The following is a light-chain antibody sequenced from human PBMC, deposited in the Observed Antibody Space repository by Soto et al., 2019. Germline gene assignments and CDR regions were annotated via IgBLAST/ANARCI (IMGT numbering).Light chain of an antibody. J-gene: IGKJ1*01. V-gene: IGKV4-1*01. CDR1: QSVLYSSNNKNY. CDR2: WAS. Sequence: DIVMTQSPDSLAVSLGERATINCKSSQSVLYSSNNKNYLAWYQQKPGQPPKLLIYWASTRESGVPDRFSGSGSGTDLPLTISSLQAEDVAVYYCQQYYSTPWTFGHGNKVEIK. CDR3: QQYYSTPWT.